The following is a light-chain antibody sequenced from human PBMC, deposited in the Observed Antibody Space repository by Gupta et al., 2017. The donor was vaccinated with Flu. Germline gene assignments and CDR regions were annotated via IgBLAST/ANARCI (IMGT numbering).Light chain of an antibody. CDR1: NSNIGINY. Sequence: QSVLTHPPSASGTPGPPVTVSCSASNSNIGINYVYWYQQLPGTAPKLLVYRNNQRPSGVPDRFSGSKSGTSASLAISGLRSEDEADYYCATWDDSLSGRVFGGGTKLTVL. V-gene: IGLV1-47*01. CDR2: RNN. J-gene: IGLJ3*02. CDR3: ATWDDSLSGRV.